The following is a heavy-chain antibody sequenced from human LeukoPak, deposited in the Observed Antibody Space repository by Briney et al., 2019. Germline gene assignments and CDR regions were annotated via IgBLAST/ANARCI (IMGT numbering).Heavy chain of an antibody. D-gene: IGHD4-17*01. CDR1: EFTLSSYW. CDR2: IKQGGSEK. CDR3: ARDSPYGVYQYYGMDV. Sequence: PGGSLRLSCAASEFTLSSYWMSWVRQAPGKGLEWVANIKQGGSEKYYVDSVKGRFTISRDNAKNSLYLQMNSLRGEDTAVYYCARDSPYGVYQYYGMDVWGQGTTVTVSS. J-gene: IGHJ6*02. V-gene: IGHV3-7*01.